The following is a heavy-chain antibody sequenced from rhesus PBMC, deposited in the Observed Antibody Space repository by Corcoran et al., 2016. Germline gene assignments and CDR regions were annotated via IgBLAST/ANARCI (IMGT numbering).Heavy chain of an antibody. CDR1: GGSIGSSY. V-gene: IGHV4-169*02. Sequence: QLQLQESGPGLVQPSETLSVTCTVSGGSIGSSYWSWIRRVTGKGREWIGNIYGSGSSPNYNPSLKSRIILSVDTSKNNLTLNLRSVTAADTAAYFCATGRERYYFEIWGQGVLVTVSS. CDR3: ATGRERYYFEI. D-gene: IGHD1-44*02. J-gene: IGHJ4*01. CDR2: IYGSGSSP.